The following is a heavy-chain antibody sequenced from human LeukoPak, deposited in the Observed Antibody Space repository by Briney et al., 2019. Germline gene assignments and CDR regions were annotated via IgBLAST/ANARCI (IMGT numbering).Heavy chain of an antibody. J-gene: IGHJ4*02. Sequence: GGSLRLSCVVSGFTFSSFAMSWVRQAPGKGLEWVSGISDSGSSTYYADSVKGRFTISRDNSKNTVFLQMNTLRVEYAARYYCIGETYYFDHWGQGAQVTVSS. D-gene: IGHD3-3*01. CDR1: GFTFSSFA. CDR2: ISDSGSST. CDR3: IGETYYFDH. V-gene: IGHV3-23*01.